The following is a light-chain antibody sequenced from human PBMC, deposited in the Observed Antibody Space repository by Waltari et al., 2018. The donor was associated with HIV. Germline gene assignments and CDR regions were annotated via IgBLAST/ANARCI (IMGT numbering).Light chain of an antibody. Sequence: ENVLTQSPGTLSLSPGESATLSCRASRNLDDTYLAWHQHKPGQAPRLLIYGASHRADGIPDKFRGSGSGTDFTLTITRLDPEDFALYFCQQYETSPYTFVQGTRLEIK. J-gene: IGKJ2*01. CDR2: GAS. CDR1: RNLDDTY. CDR3: QQYETSPYT. V-gene: IGKV3-20*01.